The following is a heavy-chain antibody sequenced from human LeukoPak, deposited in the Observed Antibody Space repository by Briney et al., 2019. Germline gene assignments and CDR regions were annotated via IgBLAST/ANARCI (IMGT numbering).Heavy chain of an antibody. CDR2: MNPNSGNT. Sequence: GASVKVSCKASGGTFTSYDINWVRQATGQGLEWMGWMNPNSGNTGYAQKFQGRVTITRNTSISTAYMELSNLRSEDTAAYYCARGVVRGGWYHLFDYWGQGTLVTVSS. D-gene: IGHD6-19*01. J-gene: IGHJ4*02. V-gene: IGHV1-8*03. CDR1: GGTFTSYD. CDR3: ARGVVRGGWYHLFDY.